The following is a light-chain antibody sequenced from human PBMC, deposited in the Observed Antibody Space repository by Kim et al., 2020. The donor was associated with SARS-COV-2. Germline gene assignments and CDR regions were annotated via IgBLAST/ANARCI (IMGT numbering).Light chain of an antibody. J-gene: IGKJ4*01. CDR3: QQIYDPPLT. Sequence: DIQMTQSPSSLSASVGDTVTITCRASQKIGGFLNWYQQKPGKAPNLLIFTASTLQGGVPSRFSGSGSGADFTLTISSLQPEDFATCFCQQIYDPPLTFGGGTKVDIK. CDR2: TAS. CDR1: QKIGGF. V-gene: IGKV1-39*01.